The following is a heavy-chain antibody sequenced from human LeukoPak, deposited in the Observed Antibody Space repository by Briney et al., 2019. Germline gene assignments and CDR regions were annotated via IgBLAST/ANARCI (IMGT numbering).Heavy chain of an antibody. J-gene: IGHJ4*02. Sequence: SETLSLTCAVYGGSLSGYYWSWIRQTPGKGLEWIGEINHSGSTYYNPSLKSRVTISVDTSKNQFSLKLSSVTAADTAVYYCARQGNGSGSETFDYWGQGTLVTVSS. CDR1: GGSLSGYY. CDR2: INHSGST. CDR3: ARQGNGSGSETFDY. V-gene: IGHV4-34*01. D-gene: IGHD3-10*01.